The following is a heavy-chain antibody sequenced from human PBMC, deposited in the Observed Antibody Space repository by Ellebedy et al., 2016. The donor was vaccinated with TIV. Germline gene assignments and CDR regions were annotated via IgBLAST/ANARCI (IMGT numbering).Heavy chain of an antibody. CDR3: AGMSFQYFDWLLTEFDY. Sequence: SETLSLTXTVSGGSVNSRSYHWGWIRQPPGKGLAWLGNIYYSGSTFYNPSLKSRVTISVDTSKNQFSLRLNSLIAADTAVYYCAGMSFQYFDWLLTEFDYWGRGTLVTVSS. D-gene: IGHD3-9*01. J-gene: IGHJ4*02. CDR2: IYYSGST. CDR1: GGSVNSRSYH. V-gene: IGHV4-39*01.